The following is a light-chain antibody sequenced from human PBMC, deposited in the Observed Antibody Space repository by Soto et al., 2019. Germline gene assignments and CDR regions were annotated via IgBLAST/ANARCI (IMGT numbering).Light chain of an antibody. V-gene: IGLV2-8*01. CDR3: GSGV. CDR2: EVS. J-gene: IGLJ2*01. CDR1: SSDVGGYNY. Sequence: QSALTQPPSASGSPGQSVTISCTGTSSDVGGYNYVSWYQQHPGKAPKLMIYEVSKRPSGVPDRFSGSKSGNTASLTVSGLQAEDEADYYCGSGVFGGGTKLTVL.